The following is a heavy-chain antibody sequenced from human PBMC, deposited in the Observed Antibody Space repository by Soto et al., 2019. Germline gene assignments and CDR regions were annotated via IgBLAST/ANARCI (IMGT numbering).Heavy chain of an antibody. V-gene: IGHV4-39*01. CDR1: GGSISSSSYY. Sequence: PSETLSLTCTVSGGSISSSSYYWGWIRQPPGKGLEWIGSIYYSGSTYYNPSLKSRVTISVDTSKNQFSLKLSSVTAADTAVYYCARLQYQLLFGFDYWGQGTLVTVSS. CDR3: ARLQYQLLFGFDY. J-gene: IGHJ4*02. CDR2: IYYSGST. D-gene: IGHD2-2*01.